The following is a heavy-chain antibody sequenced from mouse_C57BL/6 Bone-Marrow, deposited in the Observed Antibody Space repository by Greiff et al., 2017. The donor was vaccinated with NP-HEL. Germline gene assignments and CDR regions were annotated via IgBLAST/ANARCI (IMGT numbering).Heavy chain of an antibody. CDR2: IYPGSGNT. V-gene: IGHV1-66*01. Sequence: VQLQQSGPELVKPGASVKISCKASGYSFTSYYIHWVKQRPGQGLEWIGWIYPGSGNTKYNEKFKGKATLTADTSSSTAYMQLSSLTSDDSAVYYCARAPLTLYAMDYWGQGTSVTVSS. J-gene: IGHJ4*01. CDR1: GYSFTSYY. D-gene: IGHD4-1*01. CDR3: ARAPLTLYAMDY.